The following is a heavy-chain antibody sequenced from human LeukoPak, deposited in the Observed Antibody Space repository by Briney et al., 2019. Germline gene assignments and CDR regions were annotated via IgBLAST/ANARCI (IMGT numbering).Heavy chain of an antibody. CDR3: STDGEYGSGTYCDF. CDR2: IQSKSDGGTT. Sequence: GGSLRLSCEASGFRFNKAWMNWVRQAPGKGPEWVGRIQSKSDGGTTEYAAPVKGRFTISRDDSKNTLYLQMSSPKAEDTALYYCSTDGEYGSGTYCDFWGQGTLVTVSS. CDR1: GFRFNKAW. J-gene: IGHJ4*02. V-gene: IGHV3-15*01. D-gene: IGHD3-10*01.